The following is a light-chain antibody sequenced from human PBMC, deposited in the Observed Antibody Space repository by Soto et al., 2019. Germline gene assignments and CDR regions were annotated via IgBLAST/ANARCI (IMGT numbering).Light chain of an antibody. CDR1: NSDIGGHNF. Sequence: QSALTQPASVSESLGQSITISCSGTNSDIGGHNFVSWHQQLPGKTPKVLIYRVSNRPSGISNRFSGSKSGNTASLTISGLQAEDEADYYCSSYTFSNTWVFGGGTKLTVL. CDR2: RVS. CDR3: SSYTFSNTWV. V-gene: IGLV2-14*01. J-gene: IGLJ3*02.